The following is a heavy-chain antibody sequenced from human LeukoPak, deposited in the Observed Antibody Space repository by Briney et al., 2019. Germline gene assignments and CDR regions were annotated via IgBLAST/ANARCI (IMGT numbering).Heavy chain of an antibody. CDR2: ISSSGSTI. Sequence: GGSLRLSCAASGFTFSDYYMSWIRQAPGKGLEWVSYISSSGSTIYYADSVKGRFTISRDNAKNSLYLQMNSLRAEDTAVYYCARDIPQPYGDYEPYYYYGMDVWGQGTTVTVSS. CDR1: GFTFSDYY. J-gene: IGHJ6*02. D-gene: IGHD4-17*01. CDR3: ARDIPQPYGDYEPYYYYGMDV. V-gene: IGHV3-11*01.